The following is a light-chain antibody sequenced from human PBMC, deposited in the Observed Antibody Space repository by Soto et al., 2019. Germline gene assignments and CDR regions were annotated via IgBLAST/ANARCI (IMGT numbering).Light chain of an antibody. J-gene: IGLJ2*01. Sequence: QPVLTQLPSASASLGASVKLTCTLSSGHSTYTIAWHQQQPEKGPRYLMNVNSDGSHTKGDGIPDRFSGSSSGAERYLTISSLQSEDEADYYCQTWGTGIRVFGGGTQLTVL. CDR1: SGHSTYT. CDR3: QTWGTGIRV. CDR2: VNSDGSH. V-gene: IGLV4-69*01.